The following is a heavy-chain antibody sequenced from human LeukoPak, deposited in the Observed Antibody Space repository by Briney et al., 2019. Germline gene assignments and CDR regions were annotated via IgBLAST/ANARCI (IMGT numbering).Heavy chain of an antibody. D-gene: IGHD3-22*01. CDR2: ISAYNGNT. J-gene: IGHJ3*02. CDR1: GYTFTSYG. V-gene: IGHV1-18*01. CDR3: ARDDYGVVVSHALDI. Sequence: GASVKVSCKASGYTFTSYGISWVRQAPGQGLEWMGWISAYNGNTNYAQKLQGRVTMTTDTSTSTAYMELRSLRSDDTAVYYCARDDYGVVVSHALDIWGQGTMVTVSS.